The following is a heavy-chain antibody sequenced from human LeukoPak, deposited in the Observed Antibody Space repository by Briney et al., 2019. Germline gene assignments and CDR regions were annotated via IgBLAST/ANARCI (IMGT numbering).Heavy chain of an antibody. CDR3: ARGHPEFDLPLDS. CDR1: GYTFTSHS. J-gene: IGHJ4*02. Sequence: GASVKVSCKTSGYTFTSHSMNWVRQAPGQRLEWMGWINTNTGKPTYAQDFTGRFVFSLDTSLNAAFLQISSLKTEDTAIYYCARGHPEFDLPLDSWGQGTLLTVSS. D-gene: IGHD1-14*01. V-gene: IGHV7-4-1*02. CDR2: INTNTGKP.